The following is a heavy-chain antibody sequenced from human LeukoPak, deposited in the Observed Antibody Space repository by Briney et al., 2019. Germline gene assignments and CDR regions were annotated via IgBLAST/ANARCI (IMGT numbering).Heavy chain of an antibody. J-gene: IGHJ4*02. CDR2: IYSGGNT. CDR1: GFTFSSYW. CDR3: ARLDYGDNGALFDY. V-gene: IGHV3-66*04. Sequence: GGSLRLSSAASGFTFSSYWMSWVRQAPGKGLEWVSVIYSGGNTYYADSVKGRFTISRDNSKNTLYLQMNSLRAEDTAVYYCARLDYGDNGALFDYWGQGTLVTVSS. D-gene: IGHD4-17*01.